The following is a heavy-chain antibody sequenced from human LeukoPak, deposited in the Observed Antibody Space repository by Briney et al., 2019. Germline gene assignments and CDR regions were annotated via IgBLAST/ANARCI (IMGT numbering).Heavy chain of an antibody. J-gene: IGHJ4*02. Sequence: GASVKVSCKASGYTFTSYYMHWVRQAPGQGLEWMGIINPSGGSTSYAQKFQGRVTMTRDTSTSIVYMELSSLRSEDTAVYYCAREDYDSSGYPNLGYYFDYWGQGTLVTVSS. CDR2: INPSGGST. CDR3: AREDYDSSGYPNLGYYFDY. D-gene: IGHD3-22*01. V-gene: IGHV1-46*03. CDR1: GYTFTSYY.